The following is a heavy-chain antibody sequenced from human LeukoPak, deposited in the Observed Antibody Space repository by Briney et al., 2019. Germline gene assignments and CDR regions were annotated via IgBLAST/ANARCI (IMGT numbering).Heavy chain of an antibody. Sequence: ASVKVSCKASGYTFTGYYMHWVRQAPGQGLEWMGWINPNSGGTNYAQKFQGRVTMTRDTSISTAYMELSRLRSDDTAVYYCARDRSDYGDYLYYVDYWGQGTLVTVSS. J-gene: IGHJ4*02. CDR1: GYTFTGYY. V-gene: IGHV1-2*02. D-gene: IGHD4-17*01. CDR2: INPNSGGT. CDR3: ARDRSDYGDYLYYVDY.